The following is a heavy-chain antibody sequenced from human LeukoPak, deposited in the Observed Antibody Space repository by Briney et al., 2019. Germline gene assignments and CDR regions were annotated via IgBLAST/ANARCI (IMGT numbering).Heavy chain of an antibody. D-gene: IGHD2/OR15-2a*01. CDR2: LGANTDNT. J-gene: IGHJ5*02. Sequence: GGSLRLSCAASGFTLSTYAMSWVRQAPGKGLEWVSTLGANTDNTYYADSVKGRFTISRDNPKNTLYLHMNSLRAEDTAIYYCARHSTGPINNWFDPWGQGTLVTVSS. CDR3: ARHSTGPINNWFDP. CDR1: GFTLSTYA. V-gene: IGHV3-23*01.